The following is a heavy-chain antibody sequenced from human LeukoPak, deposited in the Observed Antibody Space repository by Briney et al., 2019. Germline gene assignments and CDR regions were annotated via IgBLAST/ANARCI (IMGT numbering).Heavy chain of an antibody. Sequence: ASVKVSCKASGYTFTSYDINWVRQATGQGLEWMGWMNPNSGNTGYAQKFQGRVTMTRNTSISTAYMELSSLRSEDTAVYYCARGLRGPMVRGALKDPWGQGTLVTVSS. D-gene: IGHD3-10*01. CDR2: MNPNSGNT. J-gene: IGHJ5*02. CDR3: ARGLRGPMVRGALKDP. CDR1: GYTFTSYD. V-gene: IGHV1-8*01.